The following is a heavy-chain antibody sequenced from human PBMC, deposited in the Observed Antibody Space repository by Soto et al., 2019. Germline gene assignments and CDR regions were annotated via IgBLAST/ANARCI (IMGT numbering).Heavy chain of an antibody. Sequence: ASVKVSCKASGFTFTSSAVQWVRQARGQRLEWIGWIVVGSGNTNYAQKFQERVTITRDMSTSTAYMELSSLRSEDTAVYYCAAGVRWLQSDPDPQKQDYYYYGMDVWGQGTTVTVSS. CDR3: AAGVRWLQSDPDPQKQDYYYYGMDV. D-gene: IGHD5-12*01. CDR1: GFTFTSSA. V-gene: IGHV1-58*01. CDR2: IVVGSGNT. J-gene: IGHJ6*02.